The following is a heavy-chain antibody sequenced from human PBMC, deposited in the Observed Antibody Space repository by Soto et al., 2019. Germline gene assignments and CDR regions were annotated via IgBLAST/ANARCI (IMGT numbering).Heavy chain of an antibody. CDR3: AITSNQITMIRGVGYFDY. D-gene: IGHD3-10*01. CDR1: GFTFSSYG. J-gene: IGHJ4*02. V-gene: IGHV3-23*01. Sequence: GGSLRLSCAASGFTFSSYGMSWVRQAPGKGLEWVSSISNSGGSTYYADSVKGRFTISRDTSKNTLYLQMDSLRVEDTAIYYCAITSNQITMIRGVGYFDYWGQGTQVTVSS. CDR2: ISNSGGST.